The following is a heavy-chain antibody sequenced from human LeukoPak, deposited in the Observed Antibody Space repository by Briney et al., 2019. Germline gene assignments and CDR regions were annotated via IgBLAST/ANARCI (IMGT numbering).Heavy chain of an antibody. V-gene: IGHV3-30*18. J-gene: IGHJ4*02. CDR1: GFTFSSYW. CDR2: ISYDGSNK. Sequence: GGSLRLSCAASGFTFSSYWMSWVRQAPGKGLEWVAVISYDGSNKYYADSVKGRFTISRDNSKNTLYLQMNSLRAEDTAVYYCAKDAGRGPDYWGQGTLVTVSS. D-gene: IGHD1-26*01. CDR3: AKDAGRGPDY.